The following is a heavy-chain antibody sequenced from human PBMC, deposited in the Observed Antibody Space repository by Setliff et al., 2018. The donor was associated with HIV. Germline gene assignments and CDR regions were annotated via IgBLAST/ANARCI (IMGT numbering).Heavy chain of an antibody. D-gene: IGHD2-15*01. J-gene: IGHJ3*02. V-gene: IGHV1-46*01. CDR3: ARDRGDIVVVVAATPGGAFDI. Sequence: ASVKVSCKASGYTFTSYYIHWVRQAPGQGLEWMGIINPSGGSTSYAQKFQGRVTMTRDTSTSTVYMELSSLRSEDTAVYYCARDRGDIVVVVAATPGGAFDIWGQGTMVTVSS. CDR1: GYTFTSYY. CDR2: INPSGGST.